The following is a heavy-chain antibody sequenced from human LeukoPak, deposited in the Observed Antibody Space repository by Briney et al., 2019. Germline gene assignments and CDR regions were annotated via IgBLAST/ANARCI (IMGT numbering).Heavy chain of an antibody. Sequence: SETLSLTCTGSGGSISSYYWSWIRQPPGKGLEWIGYIYYSGSTNYSPSLKSRVTISVDTSKNQFSLKLSSVTAADTAVYYCAREGHYFDYWGQGTLVTVSS. CDR3: AREGHYFDY. J-gene: IGHJ4*02. CDR1: GGSISSYY. V-gene: IGHV4-59*01. CDR2: IYYSGST.